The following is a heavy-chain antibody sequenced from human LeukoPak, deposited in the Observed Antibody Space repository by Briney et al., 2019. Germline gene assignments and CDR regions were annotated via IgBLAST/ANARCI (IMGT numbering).Heavy chain of an antibody. CDR2: ISGSGGST. J-gene: IGHJ6*03. Sequence: LAGGSLRLSCAASGFTFSSSAMTWVRQPPGKGLEWVSAISGSGGSTNYADSVKGRFTISRDNSKNTLYLHMNSLRAEDTAVYYRANGRYSSSSGYYYHMDVWGKGTTVTVSS. D-gene: IGHD6-6*01. V-gene: IGHV3-23*01. CDR1: GFTFSSSA. CDR3: ANGRYSSSSGYYYHMDV.